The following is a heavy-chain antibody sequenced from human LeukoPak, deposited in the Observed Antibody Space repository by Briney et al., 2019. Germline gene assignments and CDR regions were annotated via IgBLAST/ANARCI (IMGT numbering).Heavy chain of an antibody. J-gene: IGHJ4*02. Sequence: GGSLRLSCAASGFTFSSYAMHWVRQAPGKGLEWVAVISYDGSNKYYADSVKGRFTISRDNSKNTLYLQMNSLRAEDTAVYYCARDLDSSSWYGTGYWGQGTLVTVSS. V-gene: IGHV3-30*01. CDR1: GFTFSSYA. CDR3: ARDLDSSSWYGTGY. CDR2: ISYDGSNK. D-gene: IGHD6-13*01.